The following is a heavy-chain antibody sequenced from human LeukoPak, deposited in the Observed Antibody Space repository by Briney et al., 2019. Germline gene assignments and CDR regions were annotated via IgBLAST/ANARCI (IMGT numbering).Heavy chain of an antibody. J-gene: IGHJ4*02. D-gene: IGHD3-10*01. V-gene: IGHV1-8*01. CDR3: ARGGRGVIIHTMGY. CDR2: MNPNSGNT. Sequence: ASVKVSCKASRYTFTSYDINWVRQATGQGLEWMGWMNPNSGNTGYAQKFQGRVTMTRNTSISTAYMELSSLRSEDTAVYYCARGGRGVIIHTMGYWGQGTLVTVSS. CDR1: RYTFTSYD.